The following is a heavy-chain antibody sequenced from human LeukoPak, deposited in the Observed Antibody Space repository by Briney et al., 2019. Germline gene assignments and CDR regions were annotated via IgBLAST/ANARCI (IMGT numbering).Heavy chain of an antibody. CDR3: ASDQRYAFDY. CDR1: GFSFTDYP. V-gene: IGHV3-48*02. J-gene: IGHJ4*02. Sequence: GGSLRLSCATSGFSFTDYPMNWVRQAPGKGLEWVSNIRTSAEGANYAYYAGSVKGRVTISRDDAKNTLYLHMNSLRDDDTAVYYCASDQRYAFDYWGQGILVTASS. CDR2: IRTSAEGANYA. D-gene: IGHD3-9*01.